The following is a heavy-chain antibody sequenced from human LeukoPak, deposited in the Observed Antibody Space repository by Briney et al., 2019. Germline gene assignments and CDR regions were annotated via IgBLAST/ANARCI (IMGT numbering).Heavy chain of an antibody. V-gene: IGHV4-34*01. CDR2: INHSGST. CDR3: ARGLVGYYSAIDY. D-gene: IGHD1-26*01. J-gene: IGHJ4*02. CDR1: GGPFSGYY. Sequence: SETLSLTCAVYGGPFSGYYWSWIRQPPGKGLEWIGEINHSGSTNYNPSLKSRVTISVDTSKNQFSLKLSSVTAADTAVYYCARGLVGYYSAIDYWGQGTLVTVSS.